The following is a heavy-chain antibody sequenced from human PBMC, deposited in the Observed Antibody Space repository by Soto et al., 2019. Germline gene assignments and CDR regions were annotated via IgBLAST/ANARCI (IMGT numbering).Heavy chain of an antibody. Sequence: QVQLRESGPGLVKPSGTLSLTCAVSGASIISENWWPWVRQSPGKGLEWIGEIHHTGSTTYNPSLDSRVTMSVDKSKNHFSLILSSVTAADTALYYCAKSWELRRFFASWGQGTLVTVSS. V-gene: IGHV4-4*02. CDR3: AKSWELRRFFAS. CDR2: IHHTGST. CDR1: GASIISENW. J-gene: IGHJ4*02. D-gene: IGHD1-26*01.